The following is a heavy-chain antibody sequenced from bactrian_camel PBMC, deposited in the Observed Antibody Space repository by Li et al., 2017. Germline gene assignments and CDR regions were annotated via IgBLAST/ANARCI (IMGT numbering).Heavy chain of an antibody. D-gene: IGHD6*01. CDR3: AADLGWCGSAPLQREFRN. J-gene: IGHJ4*01. Sequence: QVQLVESGGASVQSGGSLRLSCVAIRSTISGYCIGWFRQAPGKEREGVASMNNGGGSPNYGDSFVKGRFTMSYDNTKNTLSLQMNNLKPEDTAVYYCAADLGWCGSAPLQREFRNWGQGTQVTVS. CDR1: RSTISGYC. V-gene: IGHV3S1*01. CDR2: MNNGGGSP.